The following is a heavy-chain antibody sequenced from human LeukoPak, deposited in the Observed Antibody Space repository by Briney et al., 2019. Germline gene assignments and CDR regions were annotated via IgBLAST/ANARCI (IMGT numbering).Heavy chain of an antibody. CDR2: INSDGSST. V-gene: IGHV3-74*01. Sequence: PGGSLRLSCAASGFTFSSYWMHWVRQAPGKGLVWVSRINSDGSSTSYADSVKGRFTISRDNAKNTLYLQMNSLRAEDTAVYYCARDVAGYYGSGSYYHDYWGQGTLVTVSS. CDR3: ARDVAGYYGSGSYYHDY. J-gene: IGHJ4*02. D-gene: IGHD3-10*01. CDR1: GFTFSSYW.